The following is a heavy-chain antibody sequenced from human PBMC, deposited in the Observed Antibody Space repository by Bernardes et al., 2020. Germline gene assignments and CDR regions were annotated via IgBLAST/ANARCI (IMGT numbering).Heavy chain of an antibody. CDR1: GFTFSSYA. V-gene: IGHV3-23*01. D-gene: IGHD3-3*01. CDR2: ISGSGGST. CDR3: AKLPNYDFWSGVIDY. J-gene: IGHJ4*02. Sequence: GGSLRLSCAASGFTFSSYAMSWVRQAPGKGLEWVSAISGSGGSTYYADSVKGRFTISRDNSKNTLYLQMNSLRAEDTAVYYCAKLPNYDFWSGVIDYWGQGTLVTVSS.